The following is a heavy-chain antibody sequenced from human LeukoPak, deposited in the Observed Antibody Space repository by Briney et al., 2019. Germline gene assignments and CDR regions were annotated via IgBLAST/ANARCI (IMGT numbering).Heavy chain of an antibody. CDR3: AKAPAVGCPNGFDY. Sequence: GGSLRLSCAASGFTFSSYAMHWVRQAPGKGLEWVAVISDDGGDKYYADSVEGRFTISRDNSNNTLYLQMNSLRPEDTAVCYFAKAPAVGCPNGFDYWGQGTLVTVSS. CDR2: ISDDGGDK. D-gene: IGHD2-2*03. V-gene: IGHV3-30-3*01. CDR1: GFTFSSYA. J-gene: IGHJ4*02.